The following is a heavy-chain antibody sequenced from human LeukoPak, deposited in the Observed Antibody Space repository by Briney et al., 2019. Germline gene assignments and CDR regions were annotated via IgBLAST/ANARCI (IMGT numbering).Heavy chain of an antibody. Sequence: SETLSLTCAVSGGSISSGGYSWSWIRQPPGKGLEWIGYIYHSGSTYYNPSLKSRVTISVDRSKNQFSLKLSSVTAADTAVYYCARDYYDSSGYYYAPAFDIWGQGTMVTVSS. J-gene: IGHJ3*02. CDR3: ARDYYDSSGYYYAPAFDI. CDR2: IYHSGST. CDR1: GGSISSGGYS. D-gene: IGHD3-22*01. V-gene: IGHV4-30-2*01.